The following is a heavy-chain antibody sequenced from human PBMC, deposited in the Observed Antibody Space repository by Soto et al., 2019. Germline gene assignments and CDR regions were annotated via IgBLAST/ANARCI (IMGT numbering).Heavy chain of an antibody. CDR2: ISSSSSTI. CDR1: GFTFSSYS. CDR3: ARDQDSIAGAGTGWVDP. D-gene: IGHD6-13*01. J-gene: IGHJ5*02. V-gene: IGHV3-48*01. Sequence: GGSLRLSCAASGFTFSSYSMNWVRQAPGKGLEWVSYISSSSSTIYYADSVKGRFTISRDNAKNSLYLQMNSLRAEDTAVYYCARDQDSIAGAGTGWVDPWGQGTLVTVSS.